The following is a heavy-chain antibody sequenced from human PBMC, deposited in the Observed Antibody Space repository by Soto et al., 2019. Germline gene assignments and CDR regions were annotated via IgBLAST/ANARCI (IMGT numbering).Heavy chain of an antibody. Sequence: ETLSLTCTVSGGSITSYFWTWIRQPPGKGLEWIGYIYHRGNTNYNPSLKSRVTFSVDTSKNQFSLKLSSVTAADTAVYYCARDKYYDSTGTFDFWGQGTLVTVS. CDR3: ARDKYYDSTGTFDF. J-gene: IGHJ4*02. CDR1: GGSITSYF. CDR2: IYHRGNT. D-gene: IGHD3-22*01. V-gene: IGHV4-59*01.